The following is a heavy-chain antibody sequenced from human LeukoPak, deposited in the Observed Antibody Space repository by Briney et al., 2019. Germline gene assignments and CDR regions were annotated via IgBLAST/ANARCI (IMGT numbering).Heavy chain of an antibody. CDR2: ISIRSDYI. CDR1: GFSFSTYS. J-gene: IGHJ3*02. V-gene: IGHV3-21*01. Sequence: PGGSLRLSCAASGFSFSTYSMNWVRQAPGKGLEWVSSISIRSDYIYYADSVKGRFTISKDNAKNSLYLQMNSLRAEDTAVYFCARRCSSSCDDKGFDIWGQGTMVTVSS. D-gene: IGHD2-2*01. CDR3: ARRCSSSCDDKGFDI.